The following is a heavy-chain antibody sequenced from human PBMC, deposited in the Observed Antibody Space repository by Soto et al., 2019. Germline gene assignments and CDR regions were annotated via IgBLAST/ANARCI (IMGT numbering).Heavy chain of an antibody. CDR1: GFTFGNYG. D-gene: IGHD6-19*01. CDR3: AKGRGSGWAWYFDN. Sequence: GGSLRLSCETSGFTFGNYGMGWVRQAPGKGLYWVSGISSSSRRTYYADSVRGRFTISRDNSKNTLYLQMNSLRGEDTAVYYCAKGRGSGWAWYFDNWGQGTLVTVSS. CDR2: ISSSSRRT. J-gene: IGHJ4*02. V-gene: IGHV3-23*01.